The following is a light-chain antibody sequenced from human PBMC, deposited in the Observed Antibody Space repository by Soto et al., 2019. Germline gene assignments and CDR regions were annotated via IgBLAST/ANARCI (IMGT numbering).Light chain of an antibody. CDR2: KAS. V-gene: IGKV1-5*03. J-gene: IGKJ1*01. Sequence: DIQMTQSPSTLSGSVGERVTITCRASQTISSWSAWYQQKPGKAPKLLIYKASTFKSGVPSRFSGSGSGTEFTLTISSLQPDDFATYYCQHYNSYSEAFGRGTKVDI. CDR3: QHYNSYSEA. CDR1: QTISSW.